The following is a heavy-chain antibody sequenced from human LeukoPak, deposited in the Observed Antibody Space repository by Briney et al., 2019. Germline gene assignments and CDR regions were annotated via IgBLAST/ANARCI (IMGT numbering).Heavy chain of an antibody. D-gene: IGHD3-22*01. J-gene: IGHJ4*02. V-gene: IGHV3-33*01. CDR1: GLTFSESG. Sequence: GRSLRLSCAASGLTFSESGMHWVRQAPGKGLEWVALIWYDGGNKYYADSVKGRYTISRDNSKNTLYLQMDSLRAEETAVYYCARGYYYHTSGYLGIDYWGQGTLVTVSS. CDR2: IWYDGGNK. CDR3: ARGYYYHTSGYLGIDY.